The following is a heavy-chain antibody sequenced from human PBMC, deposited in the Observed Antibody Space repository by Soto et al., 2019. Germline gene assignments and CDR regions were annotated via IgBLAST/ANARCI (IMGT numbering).Heavy chain of an antibody. CDR1: GGTFSSYT. J-gene: IGHJ6*03. CDR3: ASKYCSRGSCYLRGYYYYYMDV. V-gene: IGHV1-69*02. CDR2: IIPILGIA. D-gene: IGHD2-15*01. Sequence: QVQLVQSGAEVKKPGSSVKVSCKASGGTFSSYTISWVRQAPGQGLEWMGRIIPILGIANYAQKFQGRVTITADKSTSTAYMELSSLRSEDTAVYYCASKYCSRGSCYLRGYYYYYMDVWGKGTTVTVSS.